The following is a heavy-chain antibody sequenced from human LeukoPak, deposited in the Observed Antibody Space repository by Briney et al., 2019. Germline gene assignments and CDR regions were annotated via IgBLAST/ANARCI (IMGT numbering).Heavy chain of an antibody. J-gene: IGHJ4*02. CDR1: GGSISSYY. V-gene: IGHV4-59*08. CDR2: IYYSGST. CDR3: ARQNLGPAPVKY. Sequence: SGTLSLTCTVSGGSISSYYWSWIRQPPGKGLEWIGYIYYSGSTNYNPSLKSRVTISVDTSKNQFSLKLSSVTAADTAVYYCARQNLGPAPVKYWGQGTLVTVSS.